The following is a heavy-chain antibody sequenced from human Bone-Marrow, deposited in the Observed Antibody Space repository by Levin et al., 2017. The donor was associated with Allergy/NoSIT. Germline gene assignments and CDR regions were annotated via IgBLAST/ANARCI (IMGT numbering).Heavy chain of an antibody. Sequence: GGSLRLSCITSGFIFNREGMHWVRQAPGKWLEWVALISFDGSKKYYGDTVKGRFIISRDNSKNTLFLQMDNLRPEDTALYYCAKDSFLFDSWGQGTLVTVSS. CDR2: ISFDGSKK. CDR1: GFIFNREG. J-gene: IGHJ4*02. CDR3: AKDSFLFDS. V-gene: IGHV3-30*02.